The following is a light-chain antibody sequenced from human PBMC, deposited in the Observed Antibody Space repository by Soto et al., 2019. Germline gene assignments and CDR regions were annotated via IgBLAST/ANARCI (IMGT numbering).Light chain of an antibody. V-gene: IGKV1-27*01. CDR2: GAS. CDR1: QDIGHS. CDR3: HQYNSYWT. Sequence: DVQMTLSPSSLSASVGDRVTFTCRASQDIGHSLAWYQQKPGKPIQLLIYGASTLHSGVPSRFSGSGSGTEFTLTISSLQPDDIATYYCHQYNSYWTFGQGTKV. J-gene: IGKJ1*01.